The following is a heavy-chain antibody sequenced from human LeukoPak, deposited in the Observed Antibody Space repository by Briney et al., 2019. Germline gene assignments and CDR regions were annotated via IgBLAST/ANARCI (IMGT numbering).Heavy chain of an antibody. CDR2: IYHSGST. V-gene: IGHV4-59*01. CDR1: GGSISTYY. J-gene: IGHJ4*02. CDR3: ARGGGYASPIGY. D-gene: IGHD5-12*01. Sequence: TPSETLSLTCTLSGGSISTYYWSWIRQPPGKGLEWIGCIYHSGSTNYNPSLKSRVTISVDTSKNQFSLKLSSVTAADTAVYYCARGGGYASPIGYWGQGALVTVSS.